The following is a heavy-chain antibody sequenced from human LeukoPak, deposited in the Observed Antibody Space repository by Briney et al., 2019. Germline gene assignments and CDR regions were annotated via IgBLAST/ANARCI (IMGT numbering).Heavy chain of an antibody. J-gene: IGHJ6*02. CDR1: GGSFSGYY. V-gene: IGHV4-34*01. Sequence: PSETLSLTCAVYGGSFSGYYWSWIRQPPGKGLEWIGEINHSGSTNYNPSLKSRVTISVDTSKNQFSLKLCSVTAADTAVYYCAREPYYDFWSGYKTDTQDYYYYYGMDVWGQGTTVTVSS. D-gene: IGHD3-3*01. CDR3: AREPYYDFWSGYKTDTQDYYYYYGMDV. CDR2: INHSGST.